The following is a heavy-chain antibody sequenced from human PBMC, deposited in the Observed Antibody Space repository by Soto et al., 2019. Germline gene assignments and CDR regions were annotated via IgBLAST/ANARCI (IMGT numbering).Heavy chain of an antibody. V-gene: IGHV3-33*01. Sequence: QVQLVESGGGVVQPGGALRLSCAASGFTFSNYGMYWARQAPGKGLQWVTFIWNGGKNSFYEDSVKGRFTNSRDNFKNTEDMQMESLRAEDSGVCYCARGYGGSLPQGYFDLWGRGTRVAVSS. D-gene: IGHD1-26*01. CDR1: GFTFSNYG. CDR3: ARGYGGSLPQGYFDL. CDR2: IWNGGKNS. J-gene: IGHJ2*01.